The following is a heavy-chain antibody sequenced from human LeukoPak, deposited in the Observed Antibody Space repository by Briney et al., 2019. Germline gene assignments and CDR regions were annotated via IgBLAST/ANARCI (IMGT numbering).Heavy chain of an antibody. CDR3: GKTTSGYSSGQKHAWPVDY. D-gene: IGHD5-18*01. V-gene: IGHV3-23*01. J-gene: IGHJ4*02. CDR2: IFGSGGSP. CDR1: GFTFGSFA. Sequence: EGSLRLSWEASGFTFGSFAMYWVRQAPGKGLEWIAGIFGSGGSPHYADSVKGRFTISRDNSKNTVYLQINRLRAEDTAVYYCGKTTSGYSSGQKHAWPVDYWGQGNLVNVS.